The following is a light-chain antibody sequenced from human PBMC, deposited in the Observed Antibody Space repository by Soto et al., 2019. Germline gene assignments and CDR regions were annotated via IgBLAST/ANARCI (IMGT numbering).Light chain of an antibody. V-gene: IGKV3-20*01. CDR3: QHSYSTPIT. CDR1: QSVSSSY. Sequence: ETGATLSPGTVSLTPGERATLSCRASQSVSSSYLAWYQQKPGQGPMLLIYGASSRATGIPDRFSGSGSGTDFTLTICRLEPEDFATYYCQHSYSTPITFAQGARLEIK. CDR2: GAS. J-gene: IGKJ5*01.